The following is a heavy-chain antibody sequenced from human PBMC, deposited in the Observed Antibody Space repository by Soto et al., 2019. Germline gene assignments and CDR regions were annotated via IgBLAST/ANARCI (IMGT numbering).Heavy chain of an antibody. CDR3: ARDSVDCSGGSCYGGAFDI. CDR2: ISSSSSYT. J-gene: IGHJ3*02. V-gene: IGHV3-11*06. CDR1: GFTFSDYY. D-gene: IGHD2-15*01. Sequence: QVQLVESGGGLVKPGGSLRLSCAASGFTFSDYYMSWIRQAPGKGLEWVSYISSSSSYTNYADSVKGRFTISRDNAKNSLYLQMHSLRAEDTAVYYCARDSVDCSGGSCYGGAFDIWGQGTMVTVSS.